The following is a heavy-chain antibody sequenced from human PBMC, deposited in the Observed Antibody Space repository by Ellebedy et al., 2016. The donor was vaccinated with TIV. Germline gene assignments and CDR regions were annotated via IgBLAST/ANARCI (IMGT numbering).Heavy chain of an antibody. CDR2: ITRSGGST. D-gene: IGHD3-10*01. CDR1: GFTFSNHE. J-gene: IGHJ4*02. Sequence: GESLKISCVASGFTFSNHEMNWVRQAPGKGLEWLSYITRSGGSTYYADSVRGRFTITRDNAKNSLYLQMNSLRAEDTALYYCARGRYYDGSGSYLHFDSWGQGTLVTVSS. V-gene: IGHV3-48*03. CDR3: ARGRYYDGSGSYLHFDS.